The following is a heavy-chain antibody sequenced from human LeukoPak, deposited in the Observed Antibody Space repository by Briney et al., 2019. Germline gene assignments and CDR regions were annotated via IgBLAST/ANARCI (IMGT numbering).Heavy chain of an antibody. D-gene: IGHD2/OR15-2a*01. V-gene: IGHV4-61*03. CDR2: IYYSGST. CDR1: GGSVSSGSYY. CDR3: ARGLFWYFDY. Sequence: SETLCLTCTVSGGSVSSGSYYWSWIRQPPGKGLEWIGYIYYSGSTNYNPSLKSRVTISLDTSKNHFSLKLSSVTAADTAVYYCARGLFWYFDYWGQGTLVTVSS. J-gene: IGHJ4*02.